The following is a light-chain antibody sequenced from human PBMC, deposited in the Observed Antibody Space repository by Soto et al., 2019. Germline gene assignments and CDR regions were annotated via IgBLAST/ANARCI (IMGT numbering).Light chain of an antibody. CDR2: LNSDGSH. CDR3: QTWGPGIVV. CDR1: SGHSSYA. J-gene: IGLJ2*01. V-gene: IGLV4-69*01. Sequence: QPVLTQSPSASASLGASVKLTCTLSSGHSSYAIAWHQQQPEKGPRYLMKLNSDGSHSKGDVIPDRFSGSSSGAERYLTISSLQSEDEADYYCQTWGPGIVVFGGGTKVTVL.